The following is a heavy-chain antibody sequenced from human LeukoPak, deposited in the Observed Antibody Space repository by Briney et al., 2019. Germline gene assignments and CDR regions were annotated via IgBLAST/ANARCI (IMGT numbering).Heavy chain of an antibody. Sequence: QSGGSLRLSCAVSGFPFSSYAMSWVRQAPGKGLEWVSAIIGSGDTTYYADSVKGRLTISRDNSKNTVYLQMNSLKVEDTAIYFCTKEVSYDYVWGSYRPYWGQGTLVTVSS. J-gene: IGHJ4*02. V-gene: IGHV3-23*01. D-gene: IGHD3-16*02. CDR1: GFPFSSYA. CDR3: TKEVSYDYVWGSYRPY. CDR2: IIGSGDTT.